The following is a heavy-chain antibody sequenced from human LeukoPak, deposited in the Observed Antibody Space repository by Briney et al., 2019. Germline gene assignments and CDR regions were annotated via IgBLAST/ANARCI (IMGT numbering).Heavy chain of an antibody. CDR2: INPNGGDT. V-gene: IGHV1-2*06. Sequence: ASVKVSCKASGYTFTGYYMHWVRQAPGQGLEWMGRINPNGGDTKYAQKFQGRVTMAGDTSISTAYMELNSLTSDDTAVYYCARVGFATSWSNFDYWGQGTLVTVSS. D-gene: IGHD2-2*01. CDR3: ARVGFATSWSNFDY. CDR1: GYTFTGYY. J-gene: IGHJ4*02.